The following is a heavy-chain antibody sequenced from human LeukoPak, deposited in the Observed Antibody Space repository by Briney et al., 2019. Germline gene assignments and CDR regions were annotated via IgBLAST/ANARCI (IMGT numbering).Heavy chain of an antibody. J-gene: IGHJ5*02. V-gene: IGHV3-7*01. D-gene: IGHD6-13*01. Sequence: GSLRLSCAASGFTFSSYWMSWVRQAPGKGLERVANIKQDGSEKYYVDSVKGRFTISRDNAKNSLYLQMNSLRAEDTAVYYCAKDHGVAAAGNNWFDPWGQGTLVTVSS. CDR1: GFTFSSYW. CDR2: IKQDGSEK. CDR3: AKDHGVAAAGNNWFDP.